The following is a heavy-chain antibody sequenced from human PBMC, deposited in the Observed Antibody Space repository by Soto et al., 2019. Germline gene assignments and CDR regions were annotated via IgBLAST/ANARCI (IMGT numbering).Heavy chain of an antibody. V-gene: IGHV3-23*01. CDR1: GFTFSSYA. CDR2: ISGSGGST. CDR3: AKDPTRYGSGSYYTYFDY. J-gene: IGHJ4*02. Sequence: GGXLRLSCAASGFTFSSYAMSWVRQAPGKGLEWVSAISGSGGSTYYADSVKGRFTISRDNSKNTLYLQMNSLRAEDTAVYYCAKDPTRYGSGSYYTYFDYWGQGTLVTVSS. D-gene: IGHD3-10*01.